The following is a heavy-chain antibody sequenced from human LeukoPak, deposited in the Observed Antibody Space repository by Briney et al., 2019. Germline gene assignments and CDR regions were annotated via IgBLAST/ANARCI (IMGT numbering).Heavy chain of an antibody. CDR1: GGSISSGDYY. Sequence: SETLSLTCTVSGGSISSGDYYWSWIGQPPGKGLEWIGYIYYSGSTYYNPSLKSRVTISVDTSKNQFSLKLGSVTAADTAVYYCARVRGPVVPAANRWFDPWGQGTLVTVSS. D-gene: IGHD2-2*01. CDR2: IYYSGST. CDR3: ARVRGPVVPAANRWFDP. V-gene: IGHV4-30-4*08. J-gene: IGHJ5*02.